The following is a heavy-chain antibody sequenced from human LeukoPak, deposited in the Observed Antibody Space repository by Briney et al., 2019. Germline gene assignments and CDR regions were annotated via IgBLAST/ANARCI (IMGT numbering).Heavy chain of an antibody. J-gene: IGHJ4*02. CDR3: AREPDDILTGYPLYYFDY. CDR1: GGSISSYY. V-gene: IGHV4-59*12. Sequence: SETLSLTCTVSGGSISSYYWSWIQQPPGKGLEWIGYIYYSGSTNYNPSLKSRVTISVDTSKNQFSLKLSSVTAADTAVYYCAREPDDILTGYPLYYFDYWGQGTLVTVSS. CDR2: IYYSGST. D-gene: IGHD3-9*01.